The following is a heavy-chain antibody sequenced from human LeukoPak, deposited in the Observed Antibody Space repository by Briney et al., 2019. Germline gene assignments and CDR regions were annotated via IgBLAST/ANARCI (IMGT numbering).Heavy chain of an antibody. CDR3: ARGPRLWFGESHYYYYGMDV. D-gene: IGHD3-10*01. Sequence: PSETLSLTCAVYGASFSDYYWSWIRQPPGKGLEWIGEINHSGSTYYNPSLKSRVTLSLDTSKNQFSLKLSSVTAADTAVYYCARGPRLWFGESHYYYYGMDVWGQGTTATVSS. V-gene: IGHV4-34*01. CDR1: GASFSDYY. J-gene: IGHJ6*02. CDR2: INHSGST.